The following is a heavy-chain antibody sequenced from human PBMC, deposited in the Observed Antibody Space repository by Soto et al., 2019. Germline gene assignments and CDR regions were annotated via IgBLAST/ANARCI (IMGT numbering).Heavy chain of an antibody. V-gene: IGHV3-21*01. CDR3: AREADFASSGYVLDY. J-gene: IGHJ4*02. Sequence: TGGSLRLSCAAFGFTCSGFSMNWVRQAPGKGLEWVSSVTSSPSSMFYADSVKGRFTISRDDAKDSLVLQMNSLRADDTAGYYCAREADFASSGYVLDYWGLGTLVTVSS. CDR1: GFTCSGFS. D-gene: IGHD3-22*01. CDR2: VTSSPSSM.